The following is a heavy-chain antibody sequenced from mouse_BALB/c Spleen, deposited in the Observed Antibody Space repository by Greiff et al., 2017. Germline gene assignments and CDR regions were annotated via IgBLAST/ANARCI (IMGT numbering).Heavy chain of an antibody. Sequence: EVMLVESGGGLVQPGGSRKLSCAASGFTFSSFGMHWVRQAPEKGLEWVAYISSGSSTIYYADTVKGRFTISRDNPKNTLFLQMTSLRSEDTAMYYCARSKDYRYYFDYWGQGTTLTVSS. D-gene: IGHD2-14*01. V-gene: IGHV5-17*02. CDR2: ISSGSSTI. J-gene: IGHJ2*01. CDR3: ARSKDYRYYFDY. CDR1: GFTFSSFG.